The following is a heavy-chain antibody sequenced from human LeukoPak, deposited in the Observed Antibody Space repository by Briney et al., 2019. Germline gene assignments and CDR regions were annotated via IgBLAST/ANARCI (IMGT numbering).Heavy chain of an antibody. D-gene: IGHD3-10*01. CDR1: EFTFSSCG. J-gene: IGHJ2*01. CDR2: ISSGGDYT. Sequence: PGGSLRLSCAASEFTFSSCGMSWVRQAPGKGLERVSSISSGGDYTYYADSVRDRFTISRDNSKNALYLQMNSLRAEDTAVYYCAKIGVIGLWYFDLWGRGTLATVSS. V-gene: IGHV3-23*01. CDR3: AKIGVIGLWYFDL.